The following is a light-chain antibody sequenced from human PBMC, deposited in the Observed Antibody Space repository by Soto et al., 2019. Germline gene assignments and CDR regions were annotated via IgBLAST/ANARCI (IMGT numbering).Light chain of an antibody. CDR3: QQYNNWPPET. V-gene: IGKV3-15*01. J-gene: IGKJ1*01. Sequence: VSTQSTATLSVSPGEQSTLSGLASQSVSNNLAWFQQKPGQVPRLLIYGASTRATGVSPRFSGSGSGTEFTLTISSLQSEDFAVYYCQQYNNWPPETVGQVTKVEIK. CDR1: QSVSNN. CDR2: GAS.